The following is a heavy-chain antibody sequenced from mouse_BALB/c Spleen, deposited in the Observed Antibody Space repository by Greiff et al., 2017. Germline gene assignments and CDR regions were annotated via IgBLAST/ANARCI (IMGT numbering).Heavy chain of an antibody. CDR2: IDPSDSYT. Sequence: QVQLQQPGAELVKPGASVKMSCKASGYTFTSYWMHWVKQRPGQGLEWIGTIDPSDSYTSYNQKFKGKATLTVDTSSSTAYMQLSSLTSEDSAVYDCTSAYYGNPWFAYWGQGTLVTVSA. J-gene: IGHJ3*01. CDR3: TSAYYGNPWFAY. D-gene: IGHD2-10*01. CDR1: GYTFTSYW. V-gene: IGHV1S127*01.